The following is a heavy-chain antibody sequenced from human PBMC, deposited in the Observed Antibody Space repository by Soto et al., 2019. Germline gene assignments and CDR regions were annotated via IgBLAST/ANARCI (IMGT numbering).Heavy chain of an antibody. Sequence: EEQLVESGGDLVQPGGSLRLSCAASGFTVSNNYMSWVRQAPGKGLEWVSLIYSGGSTYYADSVKGRFTIPRDSPKNTLYLQMNSLRAEDTAMYYCAAYSHKGYWGQGTLVTVSS. V-gene: IGHV3-66*01. J-gene: IGHJ4*02. CDR1: GFTVSNNY. CDR2: IYSGGST. CDR3: AAYSHKGY. D-gene: IGHD3-16*01.